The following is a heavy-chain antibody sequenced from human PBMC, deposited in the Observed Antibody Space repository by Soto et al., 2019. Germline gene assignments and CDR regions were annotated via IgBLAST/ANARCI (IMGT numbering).Heavy chain of an antibody. V-gene: IGHV1-46*03. Sequence: ASVKVSCKASGYTFTSYYMHWVRQAPGQGLEWKGIINPSGGSTSYAQKFQGRVTMTRDTSTSTVYMELSSLRSEDTAVYYCARDRSAVAGLYYFDYWGQGTLVTVSS. CDR3: ARDRSAVAGLYYFDY. D-gene: IGHD6-19*01. J-gene: IGHJ4*02. CDR1: GYTFTSYY. CDR2: INPSGGST.